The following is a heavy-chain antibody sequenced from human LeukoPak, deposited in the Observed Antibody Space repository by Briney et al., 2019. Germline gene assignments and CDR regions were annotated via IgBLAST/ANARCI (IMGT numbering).Heavy chain of an antibody. V-gene: IGHV1-69*05. J-gene: IGHJ4*02. Sequence: SVKVSCKASGGTFSSYAISWVRQAPGQGLEWMGGIIPIFGTANYAQKFQGRVTIATDESTSTAYMELSSLRSEDTAVYYCARDSIAAAVCFDYGGQGTLVTVSS. CDR1: GGTFSSYA. CDR2: IIPIFGTA. D-gene: IGHD6-13*01. CDR3: ARDSIAAAVCFDY.